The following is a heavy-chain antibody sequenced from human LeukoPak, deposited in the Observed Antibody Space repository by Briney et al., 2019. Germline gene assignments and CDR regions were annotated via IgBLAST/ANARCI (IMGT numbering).Heavy chain of an antibody. Sequence: SETLSLTCTVSVGSISSYYWSWLRQPPGKGLEWIGYIYYSGSTDYSPSLKSRVTISVDTSKNQFSLKLSSVTAADTAVYYCARLYSSSLGRVFDYWGQGTLVTVSS. CDR1: VGSISSYY. CDR2: IYYSGST. J-gene: IGHJ4*02. D-gene: IGHD6-13*01. CDR3: ARLYSSSLGRVFDY. V-gene: IGHV4-59*01.